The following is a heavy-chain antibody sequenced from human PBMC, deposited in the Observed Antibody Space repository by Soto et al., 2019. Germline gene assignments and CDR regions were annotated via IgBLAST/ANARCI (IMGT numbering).Heavy chain of an antibody. CDR3: ATKRITMIAFDY. CDR1: GYTLTELS. V-gene: IGHV1-24*01. J-gene: IGHJ4*02. D-gene: IGHD3-22*01. CDR2: FDPEDGET. Sequence: ASVKVSCKVSGYTLTELSMHWVRQAPGKGLGWMGGFDPEDGETIYAQKFQGRVTMTEDTSTDTAYMELSSLRSEDTAVYYCATKRITMIAFDYWGQGTLVTVSS.